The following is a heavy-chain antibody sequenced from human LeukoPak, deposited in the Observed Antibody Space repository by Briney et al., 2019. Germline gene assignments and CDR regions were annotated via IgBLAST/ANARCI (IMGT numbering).Heavy chain of an antibody. CDR2: IYSGGSA. J-gene: IGHJ4*02. CDR3: ARTVVVPAAINY. Sequence: GGSLRLSCAASGFTVSSNYMGWVRQAPGKGLEWVSVIYSGGSAYYADSVKGRFTISRDNSKNTLYLQMNSLRAEDTAVYYCARTVVVPAAINYWGQGTLVTVSS. D-gene: IGHD2-2*02. CDR1: GFTVSSNY. V-gene: IGHV3-66*02.